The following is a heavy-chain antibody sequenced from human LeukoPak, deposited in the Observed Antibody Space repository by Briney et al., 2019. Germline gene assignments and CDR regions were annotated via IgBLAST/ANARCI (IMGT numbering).Heavy chain of an antibody. Sequence: PSETLSLTCTVSGGSISSYYWSWIRQPPGKGLEWIGYIYYSGSTNYNPSLKSRVTISVDTSKNQFSLKLSSVTAADTAVYYCARVKITMIVGYYYYYMDVWGKGTTVTVSS. CDR2: IYYSGST. V-gene: IGHV4-59*01. D-gene: IGHD3-22*01. CDR1: GGSISSYY. CDR3: ARVKITMIVGYYYYYMDV. J-gene: IGHJ6*03.